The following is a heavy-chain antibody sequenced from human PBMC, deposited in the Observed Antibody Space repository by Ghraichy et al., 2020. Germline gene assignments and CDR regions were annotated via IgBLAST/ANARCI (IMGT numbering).Heavy chain of an antibody. D-gene: IGHD3-3*01. CDR2: ISGRGGST. Sequence: ASGCSLGGDAMSWVRQAPGKGLEGVSAISGRGGSTSYADSVKGRFTISRDNSKNTLYLHMNSLRAEDTAVYYCAKGGSGSDYWGQGTLVTVSS. V-gene: IGHV3-23*01. J-gene: IGHJ4*02. CDR3: AKGGSGSDY. CDR1: GCSLGGDA.